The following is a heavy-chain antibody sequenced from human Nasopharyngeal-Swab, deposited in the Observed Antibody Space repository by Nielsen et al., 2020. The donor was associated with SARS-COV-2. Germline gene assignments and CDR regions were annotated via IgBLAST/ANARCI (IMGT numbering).Heavy chain of an antibody. CDR1: GFTFDDYA. J-gene: IGHJ4*02. CDR3: AGVLSATY. V-gene: IGHV3-9*01. Sequence: SLKISCAASGFTFDDYAMHWVWQAPGKGLEWVSGISWNSGSIGYADSVKGRFTISRDNAKNSLYLQMNSLRAEDTALYYCAGVLSATYWGQGTLVTVSS. D-gene: IGHD2-8*01. CDR2: ISWNSGSI.